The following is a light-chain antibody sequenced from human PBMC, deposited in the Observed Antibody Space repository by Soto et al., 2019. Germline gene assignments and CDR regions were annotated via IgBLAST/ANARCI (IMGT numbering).Light chain of an antibody. Sequence: QSALTQPRSVSGSPGQSVTISCTGTSSDVGGYNYVSWYQQHPGKAPKLMIYDVSKRPSGVPDRFSGSKSGNTASLTISGLQAEDEADYYCCSYAGRSHVVFGGGTKVTVL. J-gene: IGLJ2*01. CDR1: SSDVGGYNY. CDR3: CSYAGRSHVV. CDR2: DVS. V-gene: IGLV2-11*01.